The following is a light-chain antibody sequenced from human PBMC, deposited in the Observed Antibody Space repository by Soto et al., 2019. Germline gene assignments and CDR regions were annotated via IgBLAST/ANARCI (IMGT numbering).Light chain of an antibody. CDR2: GIS. CDR3: QQAATFPLT. J-gene: IGKJ4*01. CDR1: QAFGNV. V-gene: IGKV1-12*01. Sequence: DIQMTQSPSSVSASIGDRVIITCRESQAFGNVLAWYQQKRGKAPKLLIYGISTLQGGVPSRFSGSESGTDFTLTISSVQPEDSATYYCQQAATFPLTFGGGTEVEIK.